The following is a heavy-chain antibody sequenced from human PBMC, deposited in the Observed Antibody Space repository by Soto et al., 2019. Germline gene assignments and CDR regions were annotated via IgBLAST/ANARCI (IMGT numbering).Heavy chain of an antibody. V-gene: IGHV3-66*01. CDR1: GFTVNTYH. J-gene: IGHJ4*02. CDR3: VIAYGATWYFIVY. Sequence: PGGSLRLSCAASGFTVNTYHVSWVRQAPGKGLEWVAVLFSGGDTKYGDSMKGRVTLSRDNSKNTLYLQMNNLRAEDTAVYYCVIAYGATWYFIVYWGPGSMVNVFS. CDR2: LFSGGDT. D-gene: IGHD6-13*01.